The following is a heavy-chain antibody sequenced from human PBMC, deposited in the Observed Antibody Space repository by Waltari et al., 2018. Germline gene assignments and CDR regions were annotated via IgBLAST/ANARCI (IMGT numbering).Heavy chain of an antibody. J-gene: IGHJ4*02. CDR1: GEYSSGYF. D-gene: IGHD4-17*01. V-gene: IGHV4-34*01. CDR2: INHRGDT. CDR3: ARGGTVTTRFDF. Sequence: LLKPSETLSLTCVVHGEYSSGYFWSWIRLRPGKGLEWIGEINHRGDTNYNPSLDASLKSRLSLSEDTSNNRFSLTIRSVTASDTAVYYCARGGTVTTRFDFWGQGIQVTVSS.